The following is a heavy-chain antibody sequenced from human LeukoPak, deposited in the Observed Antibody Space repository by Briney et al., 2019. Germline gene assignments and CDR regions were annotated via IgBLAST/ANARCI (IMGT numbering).Heavy chain of an antibody. Sequence: SETLSLTCTVSGGSISSGDYYWSWIRQPPGKGLEWIGYIYYSGNTYYNPSLKSRVTISRDTSKNQFSLKLSSVTGADTAMYYCARGFWSGRFYFFDYWGQGTLVTVSS. CDR2: IYYSGNT. J-gene: IGHJ4*02. CDR1: GGSISSGDYY. D-gene: IGHD3-3*01. V-gene: IGHV4-30-4*08. CDR3: ARGFWSGRFYFFDY.